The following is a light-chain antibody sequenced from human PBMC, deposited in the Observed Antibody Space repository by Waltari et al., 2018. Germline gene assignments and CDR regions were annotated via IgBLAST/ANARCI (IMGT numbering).Light chain of an antibody. CDR3: TSFTTSITLV. CDR1: SSDIGAYNR. J-gene: IGLJ3*02. CDR2: EVD. Sequence: QSALTQPPSVSGSPGQSVTISCTGTSSDIGAYNRVSWYQQSPGTAPKLIISEVDSRPSGVPDRFSGSKSCNTASLTISGLQAEDEATYYCTSFTTSITLVFGGGTKVTVL. V-gene: IGLV2-18*02.